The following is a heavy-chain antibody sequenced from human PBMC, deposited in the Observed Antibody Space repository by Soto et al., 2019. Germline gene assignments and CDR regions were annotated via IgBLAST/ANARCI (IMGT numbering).Heavy chain of an antibody. J-gene: IGHJ6*02. Sequence: EVQLVESGGGLVKPGGSLRLSCATSGFRFTSYSMNWVRQAPGEGLEWVSAIRSSNGNTYYTDSVKGRFTISRDIAKHSLYLPMIGLRAEDKAVYYCARSTSLGGMDVWGQGTTVTLSS. V-gene: IGHV3-21*01. CDR1: GFRFTSYS. CDR2: IRSSNGNT. CDR3: ARSTSLGGMDV. D-gene: IGHD1-1*01.